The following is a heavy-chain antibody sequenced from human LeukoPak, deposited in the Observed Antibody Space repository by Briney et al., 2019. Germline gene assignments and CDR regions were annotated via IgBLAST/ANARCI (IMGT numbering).Heavy chain of an antibody. D-gene: IGHD6-6*01. J-gene: IGHJ6*02. Sequence: PSETLSLTCAVYGGSFSGYYWSWIRQSPGKGLEWMGYIHYSGSTNYNPSLKSRVTISVDTSKKQFSLKLSSVTAAETAVYYCARARSDYYGMDVWGQGTTVTVSS. V-gene: IGHV4-59*01. CDR2: IHYSGST. CDR1: GGSFSGYY. CDR3: ARARSDYYGMDV.